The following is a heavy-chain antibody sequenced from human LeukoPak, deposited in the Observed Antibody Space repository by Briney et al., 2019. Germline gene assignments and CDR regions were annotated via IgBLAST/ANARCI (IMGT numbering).Heavy chain of an antibody. J-gene: IGHJ4*02. V-gene: IGHV3-33*03. D-gene: IGHD6-13*01. Sequence: QPGGSLRLSCAASGFTFSSYGMHWVRQAPGKGLEWVAVIWYDGSNKYYADSVKGRFTISRDNAKNSLYLQMNSLRAEDTAVYYCASDQGSSWRTGLDHWGQGTLVTVSS. CDR3: ASDQGSSWRTGLDH. CDR1: GFTFSSYG. CDR2: IWYDGSNK.